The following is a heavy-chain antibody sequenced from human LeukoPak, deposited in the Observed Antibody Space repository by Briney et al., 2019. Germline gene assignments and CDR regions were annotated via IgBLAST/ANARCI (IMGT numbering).Heavy chain of an antibody. J-gene: IGHJ6*03. CDR1: AYSISSGYY. V-gene: IGHV4-38-2*02. CDR3: AREMYYYGSGSQEYYYFMDV. Sequence: SETLSLTCTVSAYSISSGYYWGWIRQPPGKGLEWIGNIYHSGSTHYNASLKSRVTISVDTSRNQFSLKLSSVTAADTAVYYCAREMYYYGSGSQEYYYFMDVWGKGTTVTVSS. D-gene: IGHD3-10*01. CDR2: IYHSGST.